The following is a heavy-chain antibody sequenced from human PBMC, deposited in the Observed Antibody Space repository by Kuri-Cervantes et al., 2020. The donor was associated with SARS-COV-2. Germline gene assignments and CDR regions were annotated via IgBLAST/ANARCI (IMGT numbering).Heavy chain of an antibody. V-gene: IGHV3-30*18. CDR1: GFSFSSFP. Sequence: LSLTCEASGFSFSSFPMHWVRHAPGKGLEWVALISTDGNNRYYVDFLKGRFTISRDNSKNTLHLDMNSLRPEDTGVYYCAKMGDNHSKGDYGNEVWGQGITVTVSS. CDR3: AKMGDNHSKGDYGNEV. D-gene: IGHD3-16*01. J-gene: IGHJ6*02. CDR2: ISTDGNNR.